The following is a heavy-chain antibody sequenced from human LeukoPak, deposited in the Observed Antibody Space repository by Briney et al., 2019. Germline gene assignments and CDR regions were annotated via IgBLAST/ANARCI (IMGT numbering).Heavy chain of an antibody. D-gene: IGHD2-2*01. CDR2: IYSGGST. CDR3: ARSSSTSCGY. V-gene: IGHV3-53*01. CDR1: GFTVISNY. J-gene: IGHJ4*02. Sequence: GGSLRLSCAASGFTVISNYMSWVRQAPGKGLEWVSVIYSGGSTDYADSVKGRFTISRDNSKNTLHLQMNSLRAEDTAVYYCARSSSTSCGYWGQGTLVTVSS.